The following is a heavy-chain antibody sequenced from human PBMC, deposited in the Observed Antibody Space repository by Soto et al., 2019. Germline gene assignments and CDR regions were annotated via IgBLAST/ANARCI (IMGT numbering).Heavy chain of an antibody. CDR3: ALSSSTTKYYCLEV. J-gene: IGHJ6*02. CDR1: GGSFDSGDYY. D-gene: IGHD6-6*01. Sequence: QVQLQESGPGLVQPSQTLSLTCSVSGGSFDSGDYYWHWIRQPPGKFLEYIGYVYYTGSTYYNPSLKCRFTISLYTSENQFSLKLNYVTDAYTDVYFCALSSSTTKYYCLEVWGQGTTLPGYS. V-gene: IGHV4-30-4*01. CDR2: VYYTGST.